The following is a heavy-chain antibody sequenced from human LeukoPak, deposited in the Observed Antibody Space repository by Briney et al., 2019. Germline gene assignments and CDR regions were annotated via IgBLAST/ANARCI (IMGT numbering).Heavy chain of an antibody. Sequence: PSETLSPTCTVSGDSISSYYWSWIRQPPGKGLEWIGYIYKSGGTDYNPSFKSRVTISVYTSRNQFSLKLSSVTAADTAVYYCARAGSGYSFDIWGQGTMVTVSS. D-gene: IGHD3-22*01. CDR2: IYKSGGT. V-gene: IGHV4-59*01. CDR3: ARAGSGYSFDI. CDR1: GDSISSYY. J-gene: IGHJ3*02.